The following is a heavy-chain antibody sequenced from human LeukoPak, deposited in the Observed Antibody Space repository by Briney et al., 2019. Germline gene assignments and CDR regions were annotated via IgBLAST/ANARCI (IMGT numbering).Heavy chain of an antibody. CDR2: IYYRGTT. CDR1: GGSINGSGYH. J-gene: IGHJ2*01. V-gene: IGHV4-39*07. Sequence: SETLSLKCTVAGGSINGSGYHWGWIRQPPGKGLEWIGTIYYRGTTYYKPSLKSRVTISLDTPKNQFSLSLTSMTAADPAVYYCARGSYFDLWGRGTLVTVSS. CDR3: ARGSYFDL.